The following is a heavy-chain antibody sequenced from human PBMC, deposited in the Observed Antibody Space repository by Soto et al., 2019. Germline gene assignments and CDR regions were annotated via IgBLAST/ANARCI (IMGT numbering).Heavy chain of an antibody. CDR2: IYWDNDK. J-gene: IGHJ4*02. CDR3: AHKEIHPRFDY. D-gene: IGHD5-18*01. V-gene: IGHV2-5*02. CDR1: GFSLSTSGVA. Sequence: QITLKESGPTLVKPTQTLTLTCTFSGFSLSTSGVAVGWIRQPPGKALERLALIYWDNDKRYSPSLKSRLTNAKDTPKTQEVLNMTTMEPVDTATYYCAHKEIHPRFDYRGQGTLVTVSS.